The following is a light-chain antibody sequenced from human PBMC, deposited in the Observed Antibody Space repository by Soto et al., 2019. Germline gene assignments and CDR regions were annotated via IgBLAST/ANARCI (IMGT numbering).Light chain of an antibody. J-gene: IGLJ2*01. V-gene: IGLV2-14*01. CDR3: SSYTSSSPLVV. CDR1: SSDVGGYNY. Sequence: QSALTQPASVSGSPGQSITISCTGTSSDVGGYNYVSWYQQHPGKAPKLMIYEVSNRPSGVSNRFSGSKSGNTAYLTISGLQDEDEADYYCSSYTSSSPLVVFGGGTALTV. CDR2: EVS.